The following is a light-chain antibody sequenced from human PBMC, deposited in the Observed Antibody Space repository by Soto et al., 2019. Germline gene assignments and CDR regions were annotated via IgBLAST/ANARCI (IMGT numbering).Light chain of an antibody. J-gene: IGLJ1*01. Sequence: QYVLTQPASVSGSPGQSITIYCTGSGRDIGAYNYVSWYQQHPGKAPKLLIYGVKNRPSGVSYRFSASKSAFTASLTISGLQPEDEAHYYCSSYTTSYFYVFGPGTKLTVL. CDR3: SSYTTSYFYV. CDR1: GRDIGAYNY. CDR2: GVK. V-gene: IGLV2-14*01.